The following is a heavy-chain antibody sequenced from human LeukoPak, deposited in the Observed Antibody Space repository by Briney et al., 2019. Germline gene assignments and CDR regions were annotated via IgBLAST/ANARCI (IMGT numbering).Heavy chain of an antibody. CDR1: GYTFTSYY. D-gene: IGHD6-13*01. J-gene: IGHJ4*02. CDR3: ATSRDRIAAAGRDEFDY. Sequence: ASVKVSCKASGYTFTSYYMHWVRQAPGQGLEWMGRINPNSGGTNYAQKFQGRVTMTRDTSISTAYMELSRLSSDDTAVYYCATSRDRIAAAGRDEFDYWGQGTLVTVPS. CDR2: INPNSGGT. V-gene: IGHV1-2*06.